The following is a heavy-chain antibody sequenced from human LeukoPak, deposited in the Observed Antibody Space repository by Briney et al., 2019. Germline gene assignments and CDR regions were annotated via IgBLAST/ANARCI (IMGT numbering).Heavy chain of an antibody. V-gene: IGHV3-30*18. CDR2: ISYDGSNK. D-gene: IGHD3-22*01. Sequence: GWALRLSCAASGCTFISYGMHWVRQAPGKGLEGVAVISYDGSNKYYADSVKGRFTISRDNSKNTLYLQMNSLRAEDTAVYYCAKDLEAVTMIVPYWGQATLVTVSS. CDR1: GCTFISYG. J-gene: IGHJ4*02. CDR3: AKDLEAVTMIVPY.